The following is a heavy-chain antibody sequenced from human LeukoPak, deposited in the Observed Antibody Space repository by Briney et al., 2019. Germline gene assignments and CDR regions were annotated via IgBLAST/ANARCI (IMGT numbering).Heavy chain of an antibody. D-gene: IGHD5-12*01. CDR2: INAGNGNT. Sequence: GASVKVSCKASGYTFTSYAMHWVRQAPGQRLEWMGWINAGNGNTKYSQKFQGRVTVTADESTSTAYMELSSLRSEDTAVYYCATLVPRGYSGYDLWARLDYWGQGTLVTVSS. CDR1: GYTFTSYA. CDR3: ATLVPRGYSGYDLWARLDY. V-gene: IGHV1-3*01. J-gene: IGHJ4*02.